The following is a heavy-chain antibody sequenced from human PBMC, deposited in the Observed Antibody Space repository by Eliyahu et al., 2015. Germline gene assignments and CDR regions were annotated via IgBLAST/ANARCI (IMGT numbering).Heavy chain of an antibody. J-gene: IGHJ3*02. Sequence: QVQLVQSGAEVKKPGASVKVSCXASGYTFTSYYMHWVRQAPGQGLEWMGIINPSGGSTSYAQKFQGRVTMTRDTSTSTVYMELSSLRSEDTAVYYCARDGENIVATIVIWGQGTMVTVSS. CDR2: INPSGGST. CDR1: GYTFTSYY. D-gene: IGHD5-12*01. CDR3: ARDGENIVATIVI. V-gene: IGHV1-46*01.